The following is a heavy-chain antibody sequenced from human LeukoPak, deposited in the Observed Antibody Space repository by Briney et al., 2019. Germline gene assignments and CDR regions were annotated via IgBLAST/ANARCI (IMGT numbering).Heavy chain of an antibody. V-gene: IGHV1-18*01. CDR1: GYTFTSYD. J-gene: IGHJ4*02. D-gene: IGHD1-1*01. CDR3: AKGRRVDANDHFDY. CDR2: SSVYNGNT. Sequence: GASVKVSCKASGYTFTSYDITWVRQAPGQGLEWMGWSSVYNGNTNYAQKFQGRVTMTTDTSTSTAYMELRTLISDDTAVYYCAKGRRVDANDHFDYWGQGTLVTVSS.